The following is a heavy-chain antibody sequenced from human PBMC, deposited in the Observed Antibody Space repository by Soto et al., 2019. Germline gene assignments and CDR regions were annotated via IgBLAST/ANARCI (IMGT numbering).Heavy chain of an antibody. J-gene: IGHJ6*02. V-gene: IGHV3-7*01. CDR2: IKQDGSEK. CDR3: ARAGGYSSSCLPPVYYSYGMDV. CDR1: GFAFSSYW. D-gene: IGHD6-13*01. Sequence: EVQLVESGGGLVQPGGSLRLSCAASGFAFSSYWMSWVRQAPGKGLEWVANIKQDGSEKYYVDSVKDRFTISRDNAKNSLCLQMNSLRAEDTAVYYCARAGGYSSSCLPPVYYSYGMDVWGQGTTVTVSS.